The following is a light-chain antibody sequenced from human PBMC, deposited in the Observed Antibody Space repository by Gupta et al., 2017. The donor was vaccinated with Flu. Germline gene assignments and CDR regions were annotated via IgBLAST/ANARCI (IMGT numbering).Light chain of an antibody. J-gene: IGLJ2*01. V-gene: IGLV3-21*02. Sequence: PGQTARIACEGNNIGDKSVHWYKQRPGQAPVVVVYDDDDRPSGIPARFSGANFGNTATLTISGVEAGDEADYFCQVWDSSSDHVFGGGTKLTVL. CDR1: NIGDKS. CDR2: DDD. CDR3: QVWDSSSDHV.